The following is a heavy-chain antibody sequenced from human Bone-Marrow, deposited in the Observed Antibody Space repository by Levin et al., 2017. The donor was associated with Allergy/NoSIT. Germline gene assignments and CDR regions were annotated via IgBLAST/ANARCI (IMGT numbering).Heavy chain of an antibody. Sequence: AGGSLRLSCAASGFTFSSYAMHWVRQAPGKGLEWVAVISYDGSNKYYADSVKGRFTISRDNSKNTLYLQMNSLRAEDTAVYYCARDKAYGDYLQHWGQGTLVTVSS. CDR3: ARDKAYGDYLQH. J-gene: IGHJ1*01. CDR2: ISYDGSNK. CDR1: GFTFSSYA. V-gene: IGHV3-30*04. D-gene: IGHD4-17*01.